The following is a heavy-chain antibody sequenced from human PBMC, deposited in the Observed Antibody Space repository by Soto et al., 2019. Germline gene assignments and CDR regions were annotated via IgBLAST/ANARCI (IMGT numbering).Heavy chain of an antibody. J-gene: IGHJ4*02. D-gene: IGHD1-26*01. Sequence: ASVKVSCKASGYTFTNYYIHWVRQAPGQGLELMGIINPSDGRTTYTQKFQGRVTMIRDTSTSTVYMELSSLRSEDTAVYYCARVSGSYWPFDYWGQGTLVTVYS. CDR3: ARVSGSYWPFDY. V-gene: IGHV1-46*01. CDR2: INPSDGRT. CDR1: GYTFTNYY.